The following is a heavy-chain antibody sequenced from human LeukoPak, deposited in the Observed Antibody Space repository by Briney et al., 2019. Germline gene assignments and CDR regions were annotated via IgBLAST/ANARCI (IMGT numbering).Heavy chain of an antibody. V-gene: IGHV1-3*03. Sequence: GASVKVSCKASGYTFTTYTIHWVRQAPGQGLEWMGWINAGNANTKYSQEFQDRVTITRDTSASTAYMELSSLRSEDMAVYYCARARYETRIWPKSRYDYYHYMDVWGKGTTVTVSS. CDR3: ARARYETRIWPKSRYDYYHYMDV. J-gene: IGHJ6*03. D-gene: IGHD3-3*01. CDR1: GYTFTTYT. CDR2: INAGNANT.